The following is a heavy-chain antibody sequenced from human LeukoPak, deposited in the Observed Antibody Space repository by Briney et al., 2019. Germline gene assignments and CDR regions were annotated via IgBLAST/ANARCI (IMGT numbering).Heavy chain of an antibody. V-gene: IGHV1-46*01. Sequence: ASVKVSCKASGYTFTIYYMHWVRQAPGQGLEWMGIINPSGGSTSYAQKFQGRVTMTRDTSTSTVYMELSSLRSEDTAVYYCARDSVPTYYGSGSNFDYWGQGTLVTVSS. D-gene: IGHD3-10*01. J-gene: IGHJ4*02. CDR2: INPSGGST. CDR1: GYTFTIYY. CDR3: ARDSVPTYYGSGSNFDY.